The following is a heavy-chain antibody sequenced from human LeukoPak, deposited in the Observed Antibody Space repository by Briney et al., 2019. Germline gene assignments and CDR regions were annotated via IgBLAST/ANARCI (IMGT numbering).Heavy chain of an antibody. CDR1: GFIFTNYA. CDR2: ISKSGHNT. D-gene: IGHD3-9*01. CDR3: ACGSDWFPFEF. Sequence: GGSLRLSCAASGFIFTNYALNWVRQSPGKGLEWVSGISKSGHNTFYADSAKGRFTVLRDKSKNILYLQMTSLRAEDTGIYFCACGSDWFPFEFWGQGTLVTVSS. V-gene: IGHV3-23*01. J-gene: IGHJ4*02.